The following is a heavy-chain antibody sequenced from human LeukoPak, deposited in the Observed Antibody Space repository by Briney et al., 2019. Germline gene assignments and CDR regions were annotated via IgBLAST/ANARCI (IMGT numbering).Heavy chain of an antibody. J-gene: IGHJ4*02. CDR3: AKTQGDYYDGSGFLDY. V-gene: IGHV3-48*01. Sequence: GGSLRLSCAASGFTFSSYSMNWVRQAPGKGLEWVSYISSSSSTIYYADSVKGRFTISRDNAKNSLYPQMNSLRAEDTAVYYCAKTQGDYYDGSGFLDYWGQGTLVTVSS. CDR1: GFTFSSYS. D-gene: IGHD3-22*01. CDR2: ISSSSSTI.